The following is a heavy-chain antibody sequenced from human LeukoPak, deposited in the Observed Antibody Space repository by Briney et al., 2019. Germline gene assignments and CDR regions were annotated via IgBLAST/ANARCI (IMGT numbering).Heavy chain of an antibody. J-gene: IGHJ6*02. CDR3: ATWAFYHSLDV. D-gene: IGHD1-26*01. CDR2: IDKDGRGT. CDR1: GFTLGAFA. V-gene: IGHV3-43*02. Sequence: GGSLRLSCAASGFTLGAFAMHWVRQAPGKGLEWVSLIDKDGRGTYYADSVKGRFTISRDNSKNSLYLQMNSLRTEDTALYYCATWAFYHSLDVWGQGTTVTVSS.